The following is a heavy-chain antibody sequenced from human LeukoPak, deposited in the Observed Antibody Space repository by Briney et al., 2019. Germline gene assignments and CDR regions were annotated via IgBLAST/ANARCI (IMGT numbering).Heavy chain of an antibody. V-gene: IGHV4-39*01. D-gene: IGHD1-1*01. CDR2: IYYSGST. Sequence: SETLSLTCTVSGGSISSSSYYWGWIRQPPGKGLEWIGSIYYSGSTYYNPSLKSRVTISVDTSKNQFSLKLSSVTAADTAVYYCARLSWNRPRSSRATDYWGQGTLVTVSS. CDR3: ARLSWNRPRSSRATDY. CDR1: GGSISSSSYY. J-gene: IGHJ4*02.